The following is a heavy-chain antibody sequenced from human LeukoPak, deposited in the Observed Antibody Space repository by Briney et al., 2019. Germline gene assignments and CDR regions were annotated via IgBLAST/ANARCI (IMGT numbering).Heavy chain of an antibody. Sequence: GGSLRLSCAASGFTFSSYAMNWVRQAPGKGLEWVSALSGGGGSKFYADSVTGRFTISRDNSKNTLYLQMNGLRAEDTAVYYCAKDQRVTMIVALPDLDSWGQGTLVTVSS. CDR3: AKDQRVTMIVALPDLDS. D-gene: IGHD3-22*01. J-gene: IGHJ4*02. V-gene: IGHV3-23*01. CDR1: GFTFSSYA. CDR2: LSGGGGSK.